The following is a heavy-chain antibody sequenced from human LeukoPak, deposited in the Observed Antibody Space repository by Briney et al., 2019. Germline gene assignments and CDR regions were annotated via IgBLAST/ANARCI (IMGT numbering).Heavy chain of an antibody. CDR3: ARDEGRQGEDFDF. CDR1: GFTFSSYW. J-gene: IGHJ4*02. CDR2: IKQDGSEK. V-gene: IGHV3-7*01. Sequence: GGSLRLSCAASGFTFSSYWMSWVRQAPGKGLEWVANIKQDGSEKYYVDSVKGRFTISGDNAKNSLYLQMNSLRAEDTAVYYCARDEGRQGEDFDFWGQGTLVTVSS.